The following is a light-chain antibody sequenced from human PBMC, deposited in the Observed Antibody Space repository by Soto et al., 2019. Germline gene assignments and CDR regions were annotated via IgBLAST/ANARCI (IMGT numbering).Light chain of an antibody. V-gene: IGKV3-11*01. J-gene: IGKJ5*01. CDR3: QQRSYWPPKIT. CDR1: QSVSSN. Sequence: EIVLTQSPATLSLSPGERATFSCRASQSVSSNLAWYQQKPGQAPRLLIYDASDRATGTPARFSGSGSGTDFTLTISSLQPEDFAVYYCQQRSYWPPKITFGQGTRLEIK. CDR2: DAS.